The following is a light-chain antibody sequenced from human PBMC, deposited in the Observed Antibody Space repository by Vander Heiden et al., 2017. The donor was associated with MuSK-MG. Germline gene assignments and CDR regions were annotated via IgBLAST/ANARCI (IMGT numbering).Light chain of an antibody. CDR2: GAS. CDR1: QSVSSSY. J-gene: IGKJ1*01. CDR3: QHEGSSPWT. V-gene: IGKV3-20*01. Sequence: EIVLTQSPGTLSLSPGERATLSCRASQSVSSSYVAWYQQKPGQALRLLIYGASSRVTGIPDRFSGSGSGTDFTLTISRLEPEDFAVYYCQHEGSSPWTFGQGTKVEIK.